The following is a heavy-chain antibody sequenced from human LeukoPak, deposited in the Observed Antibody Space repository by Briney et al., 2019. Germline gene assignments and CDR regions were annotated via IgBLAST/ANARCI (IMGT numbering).Heavy chain of an antibody. CDR3: ARSRTPFYYYGMHV. V-gene: IGHV1-2*02. J-gene: IGHJ6*02. CDR1: GYIFTDYY. D-gene: IGHD1-1*01. CDR2: IDPNSGGT. Sequence: ASVKVSCKASGYIFTDYYVHWIRQAPGQELEWMGWIDPNSGGTHHAPNFQGRATMTRDTSSSTVYMDLSRLRSADTAIYYCARSRTPFYYYGMHVWGLGTSVTVSS.